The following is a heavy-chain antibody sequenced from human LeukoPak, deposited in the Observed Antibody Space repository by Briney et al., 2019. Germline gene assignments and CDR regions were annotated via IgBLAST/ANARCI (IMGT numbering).Heavy chain of an antibody. CDR1: GYTFTNHG. V-gene: IGHV1-18*01. CDR3: ARDLYGMDV. CDR2: ISTYNGNT. Sequence: ASVKVSCKASGYTFTNHGISWVRQAPGQGLEWMGWISTYNGNTDYAQKLQGRVTMTTDTSTSTAYMEVRSLRSDDTAVYYCARDLYGMDVWGQGTAVTVSS. J-gene: IGHJ6*02.